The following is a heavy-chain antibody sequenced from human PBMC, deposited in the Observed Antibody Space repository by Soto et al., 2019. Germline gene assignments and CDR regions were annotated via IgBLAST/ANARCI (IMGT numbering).Heavy chain of an antibody. CDR3: ARAPRRAAPDY. D-gene: IGHD6-6*01. Sequence: QLQLQESGSGLVKPSQTLSLTCAVSGGSISSGGYSWSWIRQPPGKGLERTGYIYHSGSTYYIPSLKRLVTTSVDRSTHQFSLKLSSVTAADTAVYYCARAPRRAAPDYWCQETLVTVSS. CDR2: IYHSGST. V-gene: IGHV4-30-2*01. CDR1: GGSISSGGYS. J-gene: IGHJ4*02.